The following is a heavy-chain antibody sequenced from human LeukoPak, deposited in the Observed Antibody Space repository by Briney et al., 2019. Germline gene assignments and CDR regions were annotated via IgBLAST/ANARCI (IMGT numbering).Heavy chain of an antibody. D-gene: IGHD3-9*01. CDR1: GYSISSGYY. J-gene: IGHJ6*02. Sequence: PSETLSLTGTGSGYSISSGYYWGWIRQPPVEGMGWIGSIYHSGSTYYNPSLKSRVTISVDTSKNHFSLKLSSVTAADTAVYYCAARAAGITIRMEYYYGMDVWGQGATVTVSS. CDR3: AARAAGITIRMEYYYGMDV. V-gene: IGHV4-38-2*02. CDR2: IYHSGST.